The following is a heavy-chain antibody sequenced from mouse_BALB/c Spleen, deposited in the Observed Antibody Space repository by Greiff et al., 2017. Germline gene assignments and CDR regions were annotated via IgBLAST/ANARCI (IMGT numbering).Heavy chain of an antibody. J-gene: IGHJ2*01. CDR2: IDPANGNT. Sequence: VQLQQSGAELVKPGASVKLSCTASGFNIKDTYMHWVKQRPEQGLEWIGRIDPANGNTKYDPKFQGKATITADTSSNTAYLQLSSLTSEDTAVYYCARSAITTATFDSWGQGTTLTVSS. CDR3: ARSAITTATFDS. D-gene: IGHD1-2*01. V-gene: IGHV14-3*02. CDR1: GFNIKDTY.